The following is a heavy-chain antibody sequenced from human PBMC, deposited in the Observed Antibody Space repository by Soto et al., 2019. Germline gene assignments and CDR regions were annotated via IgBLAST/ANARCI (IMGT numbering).Heavy chain of an antibody. CDR1: GYTFTSYY. J-gene: IGHJ4*02. CDR3: ARVRNGYSYSYFDY. CDR2: INPSGGST. V-gene: IGHV1-46*01. Sequence: ASVKVSCKASGYTFTSYYIHWVRQAPGQGLEWMGTINPSGGSTSYTQKFQDRVTMSRDTSTSTVYMELSSLTSEDTAVYYCARVRNGYSYSYFDYWGQGTLVTAPQ. D-gene: IGHD5-18*01.